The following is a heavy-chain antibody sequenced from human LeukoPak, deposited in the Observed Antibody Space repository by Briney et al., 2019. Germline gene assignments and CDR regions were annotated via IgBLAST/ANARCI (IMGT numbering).Heavy chain of an antibody. J-gene: IGHJ4*02. CDR1: GFTFSSYS. CDR2: ISSSSSYI. Sequence: GGSLRLSCAASGFTFSSYSMNWVRQAPGKGLEWVSSISSSSSYIYYADSVKGRFTISRDNAKNSLYLQMNSLRAEDTAVYYCANSQGPWEVLGPPLDYWGQGTLVTVSS. D-gene: IGHD1-26*01. CDR3: ANSQGPWEVLGPPLDY. V-gene: IGHV3-21*01.